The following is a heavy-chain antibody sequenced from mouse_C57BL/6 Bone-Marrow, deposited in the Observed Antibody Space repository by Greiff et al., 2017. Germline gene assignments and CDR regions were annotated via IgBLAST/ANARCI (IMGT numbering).Heavy chain of an antibody. Sequence: QVQLQQSGAELVRPGASVTLSCKASGYTFTDYEMHWVKQTPVHGLEWIGAIDPATGGTAYNQKFKGKAILTADKSSSTAYMELRSLTSEDSAVYYCTRGYDYYAMDYWGQGTSVTVSS. V-gene: IGHV1-15*01. CDR3: TRGYDYYAMDY. J-gene: IGHJ4*01. CDR1: GYTFTDYE. CDR2: IDPATGGT. D-gene: IGHD1-1*02.